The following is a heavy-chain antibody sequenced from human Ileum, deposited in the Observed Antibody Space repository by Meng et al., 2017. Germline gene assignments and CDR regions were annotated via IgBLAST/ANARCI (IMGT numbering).Heavy chain of an antibody. CDR2: IKQDGSQE. V-gene: IGHV3-7*01. D-gene: IGHD2/OR15-2a*01. CDR1: GFTFSSHW. Sequence: GGSLRLSCVAPGFTFSSHWMNWVRQAPGKGLEWVANIKQDGSQEYFVDSVKGRFTISRDNAKNSLYLQMNSLRDEDTAVYYCARDPRGSKYSIFDYWGQGALVTVSS. J-gene: IGHJ4*02. CDR3: ARDPRGSKYSIFDY.